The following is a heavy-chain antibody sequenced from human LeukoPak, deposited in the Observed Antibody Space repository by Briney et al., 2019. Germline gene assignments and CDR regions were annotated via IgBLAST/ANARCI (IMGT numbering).Heavy chain of an antibody. D-gene: IGHD6-19*01. Sequence: GGSLRLSCAASGFTLSSYVMHWVRQAPGKGLEWVAVISYDGSNKYYADSVKGRFTISRDNSKNTLYLQMNSLKTEDTAVYYCTTDLWRWLVRNDIWGQGTMVTVSS. CDR3: TTDLWRWLVRNDI. V-gene: IGHV3-30*04. J-gene: IGHJ3*02. CDR1: GFTLSSYV. CDR2: ISYDGSNK.